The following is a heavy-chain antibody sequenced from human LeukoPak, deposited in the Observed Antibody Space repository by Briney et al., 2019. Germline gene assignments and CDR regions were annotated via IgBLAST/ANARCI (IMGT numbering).Heavy chain of an antibody. Sequence: SVKVSCKASGGTFSSYAISWVRQAPGQGLEWMGGIIPIFGTANYAQKFQGRVTITADESTSTAYMELSSPRSEDTAVYYCASSGDGYNYLQDDYWGQGTLVTVSS. D-gene: IGHD5-24*01. CDR2: IIPIFGTA. J-gene: IGHJ4*02. CDR1: GGTFSSYA. CDR3: ASSGDGYNYLQDDY. V-gene: IGHV1-69*13.